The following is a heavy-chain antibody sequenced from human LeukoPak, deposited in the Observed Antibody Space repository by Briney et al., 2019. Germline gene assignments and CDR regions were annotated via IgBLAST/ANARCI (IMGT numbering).Heavy chain of an antibody. CDR1: GFTFHDYT. CDR3: AKDIGSGGPMDV. CDR2: ISWYGGSP. V-gene: IGHV3-43*01. Sequence: GGSLRLSCAASGFTFHDYTMHWVRQAPGKGVEWVSLISWYGGSPLYADSVKGRFTISRDNNKNSLYLQMNSLRTEDSALYYCAKDIGSGGPMDVWGKGTTVTVSS. D-gene: IGHD3-10*01. J-gene: IGHJ6*04.